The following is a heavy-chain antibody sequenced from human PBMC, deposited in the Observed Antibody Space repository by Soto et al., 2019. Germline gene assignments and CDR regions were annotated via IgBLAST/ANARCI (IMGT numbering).Heavy chain of an antibody. V-gene: IGHV3-48*02. CDR2: ITSSSDTI. J-gene: IGHJ6*02. CDR1: GFTFSSFH. D-gene: IGHD3-22*01. Sequence: GGSLRLSCAASGFTFSSFHMNWVRQAPGRGLEWVAYITSSSDTIYYSASVKGRFTISRDNGKNSLFLQMNSLRDEDTAVYYCARVVVVIPPGYYYAMDVWGQGTTVTVSS. CDR3: ARVVVVIPPGYYYAMDV.